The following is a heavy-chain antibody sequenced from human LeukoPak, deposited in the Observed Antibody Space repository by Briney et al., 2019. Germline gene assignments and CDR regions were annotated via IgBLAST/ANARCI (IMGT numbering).Heavy chain of an antibody. Sequence: SETLSLTCSVSGGFNTHYYWSWIRQPPGKGLEWIGYFYHSGSTNYNPSLKSRVTISVDTSKNQFSLKLSSVTAADTAVYYCARDRITPYYDSSSDAFDIWGQGTMVTVSS. CDR1: GGFNTHYY. CDR3: ARDRITPYYDSSSDAFDI. D-gene: IGHD3-22*01. V-gene: IGHV4-59*12. J-gene: IGHJ3*02. CDR2: FYHSGST.